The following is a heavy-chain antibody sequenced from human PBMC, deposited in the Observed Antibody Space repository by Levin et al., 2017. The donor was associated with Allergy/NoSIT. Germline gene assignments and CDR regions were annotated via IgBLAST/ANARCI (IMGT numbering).Heavy chain of an antibody. CDR1: GFAFSKYP. Sequence: GESLKISCAASGFAFSKYPMSWVRQAPGKGLEWVSAIDDNGAGTYYADSVKGRFTISRDNFKNTLYLQMNSLRAEDMAVYYCARHGVRGTAFFDYWGQGTQVTVSS. CDR3: ARHGVRGTAFFDY. J-gene: IGHJ4*02. V-gene: IGHV3-23*01. D-gene: IGHD3-16*01. CDR2: IDDNGAGT.